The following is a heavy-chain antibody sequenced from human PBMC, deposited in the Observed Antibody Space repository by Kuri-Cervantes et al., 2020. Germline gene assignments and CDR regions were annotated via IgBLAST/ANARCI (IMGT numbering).Heavy chain of an antibody. Sequence: GESLKISCAGSGYTFSRNWMHWVRQAPGRGLVWVSRMNNDDSSKTYADSVRGRFTISRDNAKNVLYLQMNSLRADDTAVYYCAREIYAGAVYYFDLWGHGTPVTVSS. CDR1: GYTFSRNW. D-gene: IGHD3-10*01. CDR3: AREIYAGAVYYFDL. CDR2: MNNDDSSK. V-gene: IGHV3-74*03. J-gene: IGHJ4*01.